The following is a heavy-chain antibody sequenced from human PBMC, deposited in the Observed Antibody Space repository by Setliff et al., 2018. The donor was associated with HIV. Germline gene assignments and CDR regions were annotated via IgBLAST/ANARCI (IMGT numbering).Heavy chain of an antibody. D-gene: IGHD6-13*01. CDR3: AKVRSSSCSYYFDY. CDR1: GYTFTGYY. V-gene: IGHV1-2*02. Sequence: ASVKVSCKASGYTFTGYYIHWVRQAPGQGLEWMGWINPNSGGTNYAQKFQGRVTMTRDTSISTAYMELSRLRSDDTAVYYCAKVRSSSCSYYFDYWGQGTLVTVSS. CDR2: INPNSGGT. J-gene: IGHJ4*02.